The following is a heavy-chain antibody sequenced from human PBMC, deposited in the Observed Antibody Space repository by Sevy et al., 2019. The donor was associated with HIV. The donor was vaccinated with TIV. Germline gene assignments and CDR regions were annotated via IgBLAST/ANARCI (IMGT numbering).Heavy chain of an antibody. CDR3: AKERPLIAAAGNYYYYYGMDV. J-gene: IGHJ6*02. CDR2: ISGRGGST. CDR1: GFTFSSYA. D-gene: IGHD6-13*01. V-gene: IGHV3-23*01. Sequence: GGYLRLSCAASGFTFSSYAMSWVRQAPGKGLEWVSAISGRGGSTYYADSVKGRFTVSRDNSKNTLYLQMNSLRAEDTAVYYCAKERPLIAAAGNYYYYYGMDVWGQGTTVTVSS.